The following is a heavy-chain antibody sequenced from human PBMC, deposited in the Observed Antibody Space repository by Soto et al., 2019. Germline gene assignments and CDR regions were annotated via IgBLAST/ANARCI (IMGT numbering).Heavy chain of an antibody. CDR2: ISAYTDTA. CDR3: ARVIPGVEACFDP. CDR1: GYTFTNFG. D-gene: IGHD2-2*01. V-gene: IGHV1-18*01. Sequence: QVQLVQSGAEVKKPGAAVKVSCRASGYTFTNFGVTWVRRAPGQGLEWMGWISAYTDTANYAQKIQGRVTMTIDTSTSTAYMDLRSLTSDDTAVYYCARVIPGVEACFDPWGQGTLVTVSS. J-gene: IGHJ5*02.